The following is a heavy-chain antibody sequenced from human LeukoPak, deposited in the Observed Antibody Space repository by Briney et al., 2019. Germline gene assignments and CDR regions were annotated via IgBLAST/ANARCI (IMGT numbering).Heavy chain of an antibody. CDR2: FDPEDGET. CDR3: ATLYDYYGSGSETRIDY. J-gene: IGHJ4*02. V-gene: IGHV1-24*01. Sequence: ASVKVSCKVSGYTLTELSMHWVRQAPGKGLEWMGGFDPEDGETVYAQKFQGRVTMTEDTSTDTAYMELSSLRSEDTAVYYCATLYDYYGSGSETRIDYWGQGTLVTVSS. D-gene: IGHD3-10*01. CDR1: GYTLTELS.